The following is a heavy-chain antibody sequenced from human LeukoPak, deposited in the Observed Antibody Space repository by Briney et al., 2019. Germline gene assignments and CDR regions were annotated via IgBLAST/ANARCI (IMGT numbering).Heavy chain of an antibody. CDR1: GYTITSYG. D-gene: IGHD4-11*01. V-gene: IGHV1-18*01. CDR3: ARDPRRYSNYVEWFDP. CDR2: ISAYNGNT. J-gene: IGHJ5*02. Sequence: GASVKVSCKASGYTITSYGISWVRQAPGQGLEWMGWISAYNGNTNYTQKLQGRVTMTTDTSTSTAYMELRSLRSDDTAVYYCARDPRRYSNYVEWFDPWGQGTLVTVSS.